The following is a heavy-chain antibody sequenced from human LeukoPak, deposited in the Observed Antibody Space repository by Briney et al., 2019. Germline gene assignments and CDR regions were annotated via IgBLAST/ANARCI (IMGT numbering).Heavy chain of an antibody. CDR1: GFTFSSYA. Sequence: GRSLRLSCAASGFTFSSYAMHWVRQASGKGLEWVGRIRSKANSYATAYAASVKGRFTISRDDSKNTAYLQMNSLKTEDTAVYYCTGSDGDHTNYWGQGTLVTVSS. V-gene: IGHV3-73*01. J-gene: IGHJ4*02. CDR2: IRSKANSYAT. CDR3: TGSDGDHTNY. D-gene: IGHD2-21*02.